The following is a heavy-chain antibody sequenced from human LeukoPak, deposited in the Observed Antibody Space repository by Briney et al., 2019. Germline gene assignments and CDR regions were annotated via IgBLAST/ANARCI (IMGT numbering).Heavy chain of an antibody. V-gene: IGHV4-38-2*02. CDR2: IYHSGYT. J-gene: IGHJ4*02. CDR1: GYSISSGYY. Sequence: SETLSLTCTVSGYSISSGYYWAWIRQAPGKGLDWIGSIYHSGYTHYNPSLKGRVTISVDTSKNDFCLKLSSVTAADTAIYYCARDLNPTHYFDYWGQGTLVTVSS. CDR3: ARDLNPTHYFDY.